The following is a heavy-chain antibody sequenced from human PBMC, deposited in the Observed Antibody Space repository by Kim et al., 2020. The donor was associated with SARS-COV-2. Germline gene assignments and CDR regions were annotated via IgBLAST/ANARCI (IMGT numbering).Heavy chain of an antibody. Sequence: GGSLRLSCAASGFTFSSYAMNWVRQAPGKGLEWVSVIYSGDTNTYYADSVTGRFTISRDDSKNTLYLQMNSLRAEDTAMYYCAKLGLMATIYPDDAFDIWGQGTMVTVSS. D-gene: IGHD5-12*01. CDR1: GFTFSSYA. J-gene: IGHJ3*02. CDR2: IYSGDTNT. V-gene: IGHV3-23*03. CDR3: AKLGLMATIYPDDAFDI.